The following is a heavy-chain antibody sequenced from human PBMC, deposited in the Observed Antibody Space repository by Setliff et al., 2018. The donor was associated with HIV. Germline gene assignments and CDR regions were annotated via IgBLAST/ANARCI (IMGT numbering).Heavy chain of an antibody. V-gene: IGHV4-59*01. J-gene: IGHJ4*02. CDR2: IFYSGST. CDR3: ASAGSGTRAPPRY. CDR1: GGSISSYY. D-gene: IGHD1-1*01. Sequence: LSLTCTVSGGSISSYYWSWIRQPPGEGLEWIGYIFYSGSTNYNPSLKSRVTMSVDMSKNQFSLKLTSVTAADTAVYYCASAGSGTRAPPRYWGQGTLVTVSS.